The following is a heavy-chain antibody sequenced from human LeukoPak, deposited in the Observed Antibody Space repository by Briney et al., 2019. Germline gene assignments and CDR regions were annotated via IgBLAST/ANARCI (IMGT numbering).Heavy chain of an antibody. CDR2: INSDGSST. V-gene: IGHV3-74*01. J-gene: IGHJ4*02. Sequence: GGSLRLSCAASGLTFSSYWMHWVRQAPGKGLVWVSRINSDGSSTSYADSVKGRFTISRDNAKNTLYLQMNSLRAEDTAVYYCARPEIPTVVTPDYWGQGTLVTVSS. CDR3: ARPEIPTVVTPDY. D-gene: IGHD4-23*01. CDR1: GLTFSSYW.